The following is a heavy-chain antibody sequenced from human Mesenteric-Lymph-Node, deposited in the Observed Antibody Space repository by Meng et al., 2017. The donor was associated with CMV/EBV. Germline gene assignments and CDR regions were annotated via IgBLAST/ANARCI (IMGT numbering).Heavy chain of an antibody. J-gene: IGHJ4*02. CDR3: AKELRFLEWFYDY. CDR1: GFTFSSYG. V-gene: IGHV3-33*06. Sequence: GESLKISCAASGFTFSSYGMHWVRQAPGKGLEWVAVIWYDGSNKYYADSVKGRFTISRDNSKNTLYLQMNSLRAEDTAVYYCAKELRFLEWFYDYWGQGTLVTVSS. D-gene: IGHD3-3*01. CDR2: IWYDGSNK.